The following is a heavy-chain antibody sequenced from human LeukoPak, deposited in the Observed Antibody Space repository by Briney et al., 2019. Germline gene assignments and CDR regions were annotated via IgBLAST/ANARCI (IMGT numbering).Heavy chain of an antibody. CDR3: ARDPNYYDSSGPYFDY. D-gene: IGHD3-22*01. Sequence: SETLSLTCTVSGGSISSSNYWGWIRQPPGKGLEWIGSIYYSGSTYYNPSLKSRVTISVDTSKNQFSLKLSSVTAADTAVYYCARDPNYYDSSGPYFDYWGQGTLVTVSS. V-gene: IGHV4-39*02. J-gene: IGHJ4*02. CDR1: GGSISSSNY. CDR2: IYYSGST.